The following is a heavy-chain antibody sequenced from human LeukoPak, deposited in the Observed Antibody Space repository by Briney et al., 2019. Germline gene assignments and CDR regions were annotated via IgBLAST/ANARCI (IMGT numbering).Heavy chain of an antibody. CDR2: LYYTGST. Sequence: SETLSLTCTVSGGSISSSNYYWGWIRQPPGKGLEWIGSLYYTGSTYYNPSLKSRVTISVDTSKNQFSLKLSSVTAADTAVYYCARLPPGGSPSSSWYGDYWGQGTLVTVSS. CDR1: GGSISSSNYY. CDR3: ARLPPGGSPSSSWYGDY. J-gene: IGHJ4*02. D-gene: IGHD6-13*01. V-gene: IGHV4-39*01.